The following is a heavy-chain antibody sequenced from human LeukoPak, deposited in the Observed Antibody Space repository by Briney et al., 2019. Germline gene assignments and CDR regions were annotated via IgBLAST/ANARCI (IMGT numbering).Heavy chain of an antibody. CDR2: TYYRSKWYN. CDR1: GDTVSSNRAA. Sequence: PSQTLSLTCAISGDTVSSNRAAWNWIRQSPSRGLEWLGRTYYRSKWYNDYAPSVKSRITINPDTSKNQFFLQLNSVTPEDTAVYYCARDPITGDRFDYWGQGTLVTVSS. CDR3: ARDPITGDRFDY. V-gene: IGHV6-1*01. J-gene: IGHJ4*02. D-gene: IGHD7-27*01.